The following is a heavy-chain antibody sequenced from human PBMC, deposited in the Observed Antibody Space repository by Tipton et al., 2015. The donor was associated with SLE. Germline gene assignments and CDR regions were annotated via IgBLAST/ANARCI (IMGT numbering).Heavy chain of an antibody. Sequence: QLVQSGAEVKKPGESLRISCKGSGYSFTSYWISWVRQAPGKGLEWVSAISGSGGSTYYADSVRGRFTISRDNSKNTLYLQMNSLRAEDTAVYYCASDEWELLDYWGQGTLVTVSS. CDR1: GYSFTSYW. CDR2: ISGSGGST. V-gene: IGHV3-23*04. J-gene: IGHJ4*02. CDR3: ASDEWELLDY. D-gene: IGHD1-26*01.